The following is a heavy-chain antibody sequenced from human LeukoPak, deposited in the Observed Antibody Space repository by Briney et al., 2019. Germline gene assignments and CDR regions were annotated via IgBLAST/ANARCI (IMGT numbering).Heavy chain of an antibody. J-gene: IGHJ5*02. CDR2: ISAYNGNT. V-gene: IGHV1-18*01. D-gene: IGHD6-13*01. Sequence: GASVKVSCKASGYTFTSYGISWVRQAPGQGLEWMGWISAYNGNTNYAQKLQGRVTMTTDTSTGTAYMELRSLRSDDTAVYYCARVSAADLYNWFDPWGQGTLVTVSS. CDR1: GYTFTSYG. CDR3: ARVSAADLYNWFDP.